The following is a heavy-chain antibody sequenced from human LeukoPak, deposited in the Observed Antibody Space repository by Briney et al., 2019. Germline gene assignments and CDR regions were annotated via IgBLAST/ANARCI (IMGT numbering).Heavy chain of an antibody. V-gene: IGHV3-53*01. CDR1: GFTFSSYS. CDR2: IYSGGST. D-gene: IGHD3-16*02. Sequence: GSLRLSCAASGFTFSSYSMSWVRQAPGKGLEWVSVIYSGGSTYYADSVKGRFTISRDNSKNTLFLQMNSLRAEDTAVYYCARDISWTPYWGQGTLVTVSS. J-gene: IGHJ4*02. CDR3: ARDISWTPY.